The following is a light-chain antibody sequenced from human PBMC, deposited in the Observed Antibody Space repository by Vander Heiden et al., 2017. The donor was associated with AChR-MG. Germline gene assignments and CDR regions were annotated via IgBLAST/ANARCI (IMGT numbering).Light chain of an antibody. Sequence: IQLTQSPSSLSASVGDRVTITCRASQGISSYLAWYQRKAGKAPKLLIYGASTLQSGVPSRFSGSGSGTDFTLTISSLQPEDSATYYCQQLSSYPLTFGGRTKVEIK. CDR3: QQLSSYPLT. J-gene: IGKJ4*01. CDR2: GAS. CDR1: QGISSY. V-gene: IGKV1-9*01.